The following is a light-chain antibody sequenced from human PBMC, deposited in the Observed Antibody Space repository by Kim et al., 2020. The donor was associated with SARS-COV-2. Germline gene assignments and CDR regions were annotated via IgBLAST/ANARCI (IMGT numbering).Light chain of an antibody. Sequence: EIVMTQSPATLSVSPGERATLSYRASQSVNSNLAWYQQKPGQAPRLLIYGASSRATGISARFSGSGSGTDFALTITSLQSEDFAVYYCQQYSYWPLTFGGGTKVDIK. CDR2: GAS. CDR1: QSVNSN. V-gene: IGKV3D-15*01. CDR3: QQYSYWPLT. J-gene: IGKJ4*01.